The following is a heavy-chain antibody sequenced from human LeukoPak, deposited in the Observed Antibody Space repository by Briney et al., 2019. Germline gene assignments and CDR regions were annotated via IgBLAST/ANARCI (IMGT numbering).Heavy chain of an antibody. CDR1: GGSISSGDYY. Sequence: PSETLSLTCTVSGGSISSGDYYWSWIRQHPGKGLEWIGHITDSGSTYYNPSLESRITISLDTSKNQFSLKLRSVTAADTAVYYCTRDCIMVRGVRYFDYWGQGTLVTVSS. CDR3: TRDCIMVRGVRYFDY. D-gene: IGHD3-10*01. V-gene: IGHV4-31*03. J-gene: IGHJ4*02. CDR2: ITDSGST.